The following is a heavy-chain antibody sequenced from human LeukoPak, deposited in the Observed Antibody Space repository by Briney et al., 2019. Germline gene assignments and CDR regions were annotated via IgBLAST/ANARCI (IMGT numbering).Heavy chain of an antibody. V-gene: IGHV1-2*02. CDR1: GYTFTGYY. CDR2: INPNSGGT. Sequence: ASVKVSCKASGYTFTGYYMHWVRQAPGQGLEWMGWINPNSGGTYYAQKFQGRVTMTRDTSVTTAFMELYRLTSDDTAVFYCARGSYSNTFDDWGQGTLVTVSS. J-gene: IGHJ4*02. D-gene: IGHD4-11*01. CDR3: ARGSYSNTFDD.